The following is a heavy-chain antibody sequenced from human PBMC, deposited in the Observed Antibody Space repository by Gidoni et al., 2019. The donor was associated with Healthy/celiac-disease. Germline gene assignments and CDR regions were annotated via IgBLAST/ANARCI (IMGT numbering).Heavy chain of an antibody. V-gene: IGHV1-69*01. D-gene: IGHD3-3*01. Sequence: QVQLVQSGAEVKKPGSSVKVSCKASGGTFSSYAIRWVRQAPGQGLEWMGGIIPIFGTANYAQKFQGRVTITADESTSTAYMELSSLRSEDTAVYYCARGPILEWLLSSGYYYYGMDVWGQGTTVTVSS. CDR2: IIPIFGTA. J-gene: IGHJ6*02. CDR1: GGTFSSYA. CDR3: ARGPILEWLLSSGYYYYGMDV.